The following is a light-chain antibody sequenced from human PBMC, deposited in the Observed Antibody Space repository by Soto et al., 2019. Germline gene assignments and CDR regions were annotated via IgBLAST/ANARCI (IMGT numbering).Light chain of an antibody. V-gene: IGLV2-14*01. CDR1: SSDVGGYNY. J-gene: IGLJ1*01. CDR2: EVS. Sequence: QSVLTQPASVSGSPGQSIPISCTGTSSDVGGYNYVSWYQQHPGKAPKLMIYEVSNRPSGVSNRFSGSKSGNTAYLTISGLQDEDEADYYCSSYTSRSTLDYVFGSGTKLTVL. CDR3: SSYTSRSTLDYV.